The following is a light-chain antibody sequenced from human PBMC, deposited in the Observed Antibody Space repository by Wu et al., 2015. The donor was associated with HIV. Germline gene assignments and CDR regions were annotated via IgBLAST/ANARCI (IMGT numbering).Light chain of an antibody. CDR2: AAS. V-gene: IGKV1-NL1*01. J-gene: IGKJ1*01. CDR3: QQYYNTPLW. Sequence: DIQMTQSPSSLSASVRDTVTITCRASQDISNSLAWYQQKPGKAPKLLLSAASSLEIGVPSRFSGSGSGTDYSLTISSLQPEDFATYYCQQYYNTPLWFGQGTKVEIK. CDR1: QDISNS.